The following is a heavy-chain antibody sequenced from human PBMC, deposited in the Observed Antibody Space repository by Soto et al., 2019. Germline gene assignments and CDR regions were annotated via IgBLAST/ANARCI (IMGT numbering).Heavy chain of an antibody. Sequence: QVQLVESGGGVVQPGRSLRLSCAASGFTFSSYGMHWVRQAPGKGREWVAVISYDGSNKYYADAVKGPFTISRDNYKTKLYLQMNSLRAEDTAVYYCAKDTGIAAAGTSFGVDYWGQGTLVTVSS. CDR2: ISYDGSNK. J-gene: IGHJ4*02. CDR1: GFTFSSYG. CDR3: AKDTGIAAAGTSFGVDY. V-gene: IGHV3-30*18. D-gene: IGHD6-13*01.